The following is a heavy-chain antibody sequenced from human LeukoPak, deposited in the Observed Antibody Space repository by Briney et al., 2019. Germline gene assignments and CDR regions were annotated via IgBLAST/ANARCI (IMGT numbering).Heavy chain of an antibody. Sequence: GGSLRLSCAASGFTFCSYGMHWVRQAPGKGLDWVAFVRYDGNNPYYSASVKGRFTISRDNSKNTVLLQMNNLRLEDAAVYYCARGSRYGDYPYYCDFWGQGTLVTVSS. J-gene: IGHJ4*02. CDR1: GFTFCSYG. CDR3: ARGSRYGDYPYYCDF. CDR2: VRYDGNNP. V-gene: IGHV3-30*02. D-gene: IGHD4-17*01.